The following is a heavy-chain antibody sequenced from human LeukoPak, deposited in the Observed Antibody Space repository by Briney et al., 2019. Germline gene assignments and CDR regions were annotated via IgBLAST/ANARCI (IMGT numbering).Heavy chain of an antibody. J-gene: IGHJ4*02. Sequence: GGSLRLLCAASGFTFSSYAMSWVRQAPGKGLEWVSAISDGGSSTYYAAAVKGRSTISRDNSKNTLYLQINSLRDEATALYYCAKGGLWSPFDYWGQGTLVTVSS. V-gene: IGHV3-23*01. CDR2: ISDGGSST. CDR1: GFTFSSYA. CDR3: AKGGLWSPFDY. D-gene: IGHD5-18*01.